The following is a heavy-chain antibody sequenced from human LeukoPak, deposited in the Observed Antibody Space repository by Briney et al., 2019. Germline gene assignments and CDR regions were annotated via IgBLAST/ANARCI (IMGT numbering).Heavy chain of an antibody. V-gene: IGHV4-34*01. D-gene: IGHD3-22*01. CDR2: INHSGST. CDR1: GGSFSGYY. J-gene: IGHJ5*02. CDR3: ARGPHDSSGRNWFDP. Sequence: SETLSLTCAVYGGSFSGYYWSWIRQPPGKGLEWIGEINHSGSTNYNPSLKSRVTISVDTSKNQFSLKLSSVTAADTAVYYCARGPHDSSGRNWFDPWGQGTLVTVSS.